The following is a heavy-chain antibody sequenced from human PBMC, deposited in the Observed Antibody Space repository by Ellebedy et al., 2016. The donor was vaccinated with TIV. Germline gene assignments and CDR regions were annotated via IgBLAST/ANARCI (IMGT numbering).Heavy chain of an antibody. CDR1: DHTFPSYG. V-gene: IGHV1-18*04. CDR2: ISAFNGNT. J-gene: IGHJ6*02. D-gene: IGHD2-2*01. Sequence: ASVKVSCXASDHTFPSYGISWVRQAPGQGLEWMGWISAFNGNTSYAQKLQGRVTLTTDTSTSTAYMELRGLRSDDTAVYYCARDPLDCSSTSCYWAINYYYGMDVWGQGTSVTVSS. CDR3: ARDPLDCSSTSCYWAINYYYGMDV.